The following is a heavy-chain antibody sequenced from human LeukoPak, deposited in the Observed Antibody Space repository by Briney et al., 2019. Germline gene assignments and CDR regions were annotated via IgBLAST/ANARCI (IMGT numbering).Heavy chain of an antibody. D-gene: IGHD2-15*01. CDR1: GFTFSDYY. V-gene: IGHV3-11*01. Sequence: GGSLRLSCAASGFTFSDYYMSWIRQAPGKGLEWVSYISSSGSTIYYADSVKGRFTISRDNAKNSLYLQMNSLRAEDTAVYYCARLVVVAATGGYYMDVWGKGTTGTVSS. CDR2: ISSSGSTI. J-gene: IGHJ6*03. CDR3: ARLVVVAATGGYYMDV.